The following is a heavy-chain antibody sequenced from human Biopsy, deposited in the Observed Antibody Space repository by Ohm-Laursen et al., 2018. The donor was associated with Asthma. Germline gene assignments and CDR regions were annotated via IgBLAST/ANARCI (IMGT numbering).Heavy chain of an antibody. D-gene: IGHD4-17*01. V-gene: IGHV1-24*01. J-gene: IGHJ4*02. Sequence: SVNVSCKISGYSLTDLSMHWVRQAPRQGLEWMGGHDHEEGGTVNARRFQGRVTMTEDTSTDTAYMELSSLSSDDTAVYYCASDFPKDYVRYNFQFWGQGTLVTVSS. CDR1: GYSLTDLS. CDR2: HDHEEGGT. CDR3: ASDFPKDYVRYNFQF.